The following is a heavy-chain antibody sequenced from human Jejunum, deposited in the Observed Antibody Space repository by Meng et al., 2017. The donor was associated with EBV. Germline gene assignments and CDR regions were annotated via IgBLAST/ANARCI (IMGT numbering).Heavy chain of an antibody. D-gene: IGHD3-22*01. J-gene: IGHJ4*02. CDR1: GYMFISYS. Sequence: QVQVFQSGAEGKKPRAATIVSCKASGYMFISYSRHWVLHAPGKRLVWMGWINIGNGNTKYSQKFHGRLTISRDTSANTAYLELSCLTSEDTAIYYCATGDDYVNSNFDYWGQGTQVTVSS. CDR3: ATGDDYVNSNFDY. V-gene: IGHV1-3*04. CDR2: INIGNGNT.